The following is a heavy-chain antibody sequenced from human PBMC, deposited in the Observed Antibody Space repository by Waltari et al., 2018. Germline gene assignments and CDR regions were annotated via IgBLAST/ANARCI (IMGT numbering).Heavy chain of an antibody. CDR1: GVTFGTFW. CDR3: ARLLGGVTTFDS. CDR2: IKQDGSEK. Sequence: EVQLVESGVGLVQPGGSLRLSCAASGVTFGTFWVSWGRQAPGKGVEWVDSIKQDGSEKYYVDSVKGRFTISRDNVDYSLFLQMSTLRAEDTAVYYCARLLGGVTTFDSWGQGTLVTVSS. V-gene: IGHV3-7*01. J-gene: IGHJ4*02. D-gene: IGHD3-16*01.